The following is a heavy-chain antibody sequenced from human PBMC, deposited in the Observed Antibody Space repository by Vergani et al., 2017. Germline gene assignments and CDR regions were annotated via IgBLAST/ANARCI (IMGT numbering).Heavy chain of an antibody. CDR1: GFTFSSYA. CDR2: ISYDGSNK. J-gene: IGHJ6*03. CDR3: ARDRIRSYEFWSGYYKGQYYYYMDV. Sequence: QVQLVESGGGVVQPGRSLRLSCAASGFTFSSYAMHWVRQAPGKGLEWVAVISYDGSNKYYAASVKGRFTISRDNSKNTLYLQMNSLRSEDTAVYYGARDRIRSYEFWSGYYKGQYYYYMDVWGKGTTVTVSS. D-gene: IGHD3-3*01. V-gene: IGHV3-30-3*01.